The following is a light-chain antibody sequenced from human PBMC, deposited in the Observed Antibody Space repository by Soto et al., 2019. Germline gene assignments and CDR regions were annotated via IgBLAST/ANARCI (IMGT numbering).Light chain of an antibody. J-gene: IGLJ3*02. V-gene: IGLV2-14*01. Sequence: QSVLTQPASMSGSPGQSITIPCTGTRSDIGSYNFVSWYQQHPGKAPKLMVYQVTNRPSEVSDRFSGSKSGNTASLTISGLQAEDEADYYCTSHTTSGTWVFGGGTKLTVL. CDR2: QVT. CDR3: TSHTTSGTWV. CDR1: RSDIGSYNF.